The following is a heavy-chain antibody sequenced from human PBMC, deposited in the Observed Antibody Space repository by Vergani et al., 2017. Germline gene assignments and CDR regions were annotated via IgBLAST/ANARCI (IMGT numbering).Heavy chain of an antibody. CDR1: GDSISSGVYY. J-gene: IGHJ4*02. CDR3: ARMEGYDEGDAFRIGYFDA. D-gene: IGHD3-22*01. Sequence: QVQLQESGPGLVKPSQTLSLTCSVSGDSISSGVYYWNWIRQHPGKGLEWIGYIYSTGSTHHNPSLRRRINMSVDPSKNQFSLKLNSVTAADTAIYYCARMEGYDEGDAFRIGYFDAWGPGILVTVSS. CDR2: IYSTGST. V-gene: IGHV4-31*03.